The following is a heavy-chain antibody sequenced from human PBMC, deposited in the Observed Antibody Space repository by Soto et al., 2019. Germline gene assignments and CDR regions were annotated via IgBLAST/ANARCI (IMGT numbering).Heavy chain of an antibody. CDR1: GYTFTSYG. V-gene: IGHV1-18*01. J-gene: IGHJ6*02. CDR3: ARDLSYIVVVPAAHYGMDV. Sequence: ASVKVSCKASGYTFTSYGITWVRQAPGQGLEWMGWISAYNGNTNYAQKVQGRVTMTTDTSTSTAYMELRSLISDDTAVYYCARDLSYIVVVPAAHYGMDVWGQGTTVTVSS. D-gene: IGHD2-2*01. CDR2: ISAYNGNT.